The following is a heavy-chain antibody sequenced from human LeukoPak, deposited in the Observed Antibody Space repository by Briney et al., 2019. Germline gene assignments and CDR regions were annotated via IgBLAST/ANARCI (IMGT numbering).Heavy chain of an antibody. V-gene: IGHV3-43D*03. D-gene: IGHD3-9*01. CDR2: ISWDGGST. CDR1: GFTFDDYA. CDR3: TTDPADILTGYDDAFDI. J-gene: IGHJ3*02. Sequence: GGSLRLSCAASGFTFDDYAMHWVRQAPGKGLEWVSLISWDGGSTYYADSVKGRFTISRDNSKNTLYLQMNSLKTEDTAVYCCTTDPADILTGYDDAFDIWGQGTMVTVSS.